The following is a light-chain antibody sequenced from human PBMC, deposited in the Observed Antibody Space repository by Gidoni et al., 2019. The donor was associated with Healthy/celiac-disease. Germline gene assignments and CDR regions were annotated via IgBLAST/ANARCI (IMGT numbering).Light chain of an antibody. CDR2: YDS. CDR3: QVWDSSSDHRAV. J-gene: IGLJ2*01. V-gene: IGLV3-21*04. Sequence: SYVLTQPPSVSVAPGKTARITCGGNNIGSKSVHWYQQKPGQAPGLVIYYDSDRPSGIPERFSGSNSGNTATLTISRVEAGDEADYYCQVWDSSSDHRAVFGGGTKLTVL. CDR1: NIGSKS.